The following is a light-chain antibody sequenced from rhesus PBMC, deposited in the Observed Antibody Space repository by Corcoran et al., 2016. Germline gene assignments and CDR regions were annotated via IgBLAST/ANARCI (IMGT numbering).Light chain of an antibody. J-gene: IGKJ2*01. V-gene: IGKV1-33*02. CDR3: QQCFTRPFT. Sequence: DIQMSQSPSSLSASVGDTVTITCRASQGMSNALAWYQQKPGNAPKLLIYGTSTLEDGVPSRFSGSRSGTDFTLTIDSLQPEDFGTYYCQQCFTRPFTFGQGTKVEIK. CDR1: QGMSNA. CDR2: GTS.